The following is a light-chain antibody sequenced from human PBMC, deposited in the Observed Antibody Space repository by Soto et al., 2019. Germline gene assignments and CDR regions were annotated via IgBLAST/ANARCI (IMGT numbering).Light chain of an antibody. J-gene: IGLJ3*02. V-gene: IGLV4-69*02. CDR2: LNSDGRN. CDR3: QTWGTDSWV. Sequence: QSVLTQSPSASASLGASVKLTCTLSSGHSSYAIAWHQQRPEKGPRYLMKLNSDGRNSKGDGIPDRFSGYSSGAERSLTISSLQAEDEADYYCQTWGTDSWVFGAATKRTVL. CDR1: SGHSSYA.